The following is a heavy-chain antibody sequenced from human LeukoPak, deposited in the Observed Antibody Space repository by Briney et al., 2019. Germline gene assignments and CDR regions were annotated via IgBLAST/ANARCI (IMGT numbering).Heavy chain of an antibody. V-gene: IGHV4-59*01. CDR1: GGFISSYY. D-gene: IGHD1-26*01. Sequence: SETLSLTCTVSGGFISSYYWSWIRQPPGRGLEGIGYIYYSGSTNYNPSLKSRVTISVDTSKNQFSLKLSSVTAADTAVYYCARDRGSGSNLGYNWFDPWGQGTLVTVSS. CDR3: ARDRGSGSNLGYNWFDP. CDR2: IYYSGST. J-gene: IGHJ5*02.